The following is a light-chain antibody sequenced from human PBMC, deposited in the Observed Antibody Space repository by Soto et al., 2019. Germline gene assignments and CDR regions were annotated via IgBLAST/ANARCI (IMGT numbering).Light chain of an antibody. CDR1: QSINNW. Sequence: DIQMTQSPSTLSASVGDRVTITCRASQSINNWLAWYQQKPGKAPNLLIYKASSLESGFPSRFSGSGSGTEFTLTVSSLQPDDFATYYCQQYDSYPFTFGGGTKVEIK. V-gene: IGKV1-5*03. CDR3: QQYDSYPFT. J-gene: IGKJ4*01. CDR2: KAS.